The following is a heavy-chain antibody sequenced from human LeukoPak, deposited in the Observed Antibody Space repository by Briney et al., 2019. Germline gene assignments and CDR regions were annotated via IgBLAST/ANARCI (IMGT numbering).Heavy chain of an antibody. Sequence: SETLSLTCAVYGGSFSGYYWSWIRQPPGKGLEWIGEINHSGSTNYNPSLKSRVTISVDTSKNQFSLKLSSVTAADTAVYYCARGLYDGSGYCLFDYWGQGTLVTVSS. D-gene: IGHD3-22*01. CDR3: ARGLYDGSGYCLFDY. V-gene: IGHV4-34*01. CDR2: INHSGST. J-gene: IGHJ4*02. CDR1: GGSFSGYY.